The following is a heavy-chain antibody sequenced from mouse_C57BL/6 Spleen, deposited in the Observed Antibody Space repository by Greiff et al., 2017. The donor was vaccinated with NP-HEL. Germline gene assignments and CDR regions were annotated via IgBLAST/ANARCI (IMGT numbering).Heavy chain of an antibody. J-gene: IGHJ1*03. V-gene: IGHV3-6*01. CDR1: GYTLPLCSY. D-gene: IGHD1-1*01. Sequence: EVKVEESGPGLVKPSQSLSLTCSVTGYTLPLCSYVTFLRPFPLNQLELIFYISYAVRNNYNPFFKNRISITRDTSKNQFFLKLNSVTTEDTATYYCAREATGYFDVWGTGTTVTVSS. CDR3: AREATGYFDV. CDR2: ISYAVRN.